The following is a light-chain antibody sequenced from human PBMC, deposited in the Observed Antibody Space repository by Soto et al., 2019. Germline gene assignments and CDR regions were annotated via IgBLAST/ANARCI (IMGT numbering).Light chain of an antibody. V-gene: IGLV2-23*02. Sequence: QSALTQPASVSGSPGQSITISCTGTSSDVGNYNLVSWYQQRPGKAPKLMIYEVSKRPSGVSNRFSGSKSGNTASLTLSGLQAEDEADYYCCSYTGSSTVVVFGGGTKLTVL. J-gene: IGLJ2*01. CDR1: SSDVGNYNL. CDR3: CSYTGSSTVVV. CDR2: EVS.